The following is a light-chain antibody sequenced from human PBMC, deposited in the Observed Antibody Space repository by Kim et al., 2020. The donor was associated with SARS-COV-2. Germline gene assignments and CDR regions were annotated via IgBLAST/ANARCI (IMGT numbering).Light chain of an antibody. V-gene: IGLV2-14*03. J-gene: IGLJ1*01. CDR3: SSYTVSSTLD. Sequence: GHSIALACTGTSSDVGGYNAVSWYQQHPGKAPTLMIYDVSQRPSGVSNRFSGSKSGNTASLTISGLQAEDEADYYCSSYTVSSTLDFGTGTKVTVL. CDR2: DVS. CDR1: SSDVGGYNA.